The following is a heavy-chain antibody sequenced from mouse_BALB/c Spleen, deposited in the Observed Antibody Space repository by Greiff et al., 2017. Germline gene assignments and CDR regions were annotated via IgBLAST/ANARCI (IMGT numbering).Heavy chain of an antibody. D-gene: IGHD2-2*01. CDR1: GDSITSGY. Sequence: EVKLMESGPSLVKPSQTLSLTCSVTGDSITSGYWNWIRKFPGNKLEYMGYISYSGSTYCNPSLKSRISITRDTSKNQYYLQLNSVTTEDTATYYCARVYYGYDYFDYWGQGTTLTVSS. J-gene: IGHJ2*01. CDR3: ARVYYGYDYFDY. V-gene: IGHV3-8*02. CDR2: ISYSGST.